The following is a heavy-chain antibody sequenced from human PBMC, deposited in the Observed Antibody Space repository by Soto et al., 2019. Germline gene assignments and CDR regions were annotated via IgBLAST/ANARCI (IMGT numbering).Heavy chain of an antibody. V-gene: IGHV4-59*08. D-gene: IGHD2-2*01. J-gene: IGHJ6*02. CDR3: ARRVPAGAAYYHYGMDV. CDR1: GGSITNYY. CDR2: IYSSGST. Sequence: SETLSLTCTVSGGSITNYYWSWIRQPPGKGLELFVYIYSSGSTNYNPSLKSRVTISADTSKNQVSLKLTSVTAADTTLYYCARRVPAGAAYYHYGMDVWGQGTTVTVSS.